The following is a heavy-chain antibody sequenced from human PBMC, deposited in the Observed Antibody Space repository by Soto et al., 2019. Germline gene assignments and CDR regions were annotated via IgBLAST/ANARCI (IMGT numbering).Heavy chain of an antibody. Sequence: GGSLRLSCAASGFALNIFPMSWVRQAPGKGLEWVSSITKNSDRTFYAASVKGRFTISRDNSRNAVFLQLNSLREEDTALYYCAEGGFYDGFDYWGQGTLVTVSS. CDR1: GFALNIFP. CDR2: ITKNSDRT. D-gene: IGHD5-12*01. V-gene: IGHV3-23*01. CDR3: AEGGFYDGFDY. J-gene: IGHJ4*02.